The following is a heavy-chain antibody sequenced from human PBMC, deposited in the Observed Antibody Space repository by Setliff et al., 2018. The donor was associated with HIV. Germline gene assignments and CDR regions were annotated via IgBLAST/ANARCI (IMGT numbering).Heavy chain of an antibody. V-gene: IGHV1-18*01. Sequence: ASVKVSCKASGYTFSTYGISWVRQAPGQGLEWMGWISAYNGNTNYAQKLQGRVTVTTDTSTSTAYMELRSLRSDDTAVYYCARDRGVYCISSSCYSPVDAFDIWGQGTMVTVSS. CDR1: GYTFSTYG. J-gene: IGHJ3*02. D-gene: IGHD2-2*01. CDR3: ARDRGVYCISSSCYSPVDAFDI. CDR2: ISAYNGNT.